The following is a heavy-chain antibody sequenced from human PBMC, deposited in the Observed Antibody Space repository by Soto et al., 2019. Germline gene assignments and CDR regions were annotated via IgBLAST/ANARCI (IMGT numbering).Heavy chain of an antibody. CDR3: ARDSLVGATPYYYYGMDV. D-gene: IGHD1-26*01. CDR1: GYSISSGYY. CDR2: IYHSGST. V-gene: IGHV4-38-2*02. Sequence: ETLSLTCAVSGYSISSGYYWGWIRQPPGKGLEWIGSIYHSGSTYYNPSLKSRVTISVDTSKNQFSLKLSSVTAADTAVYYCARDSLVGATPYYYYGMDVWGQGTTVTVSS. J-gene: IGHJ6*02.